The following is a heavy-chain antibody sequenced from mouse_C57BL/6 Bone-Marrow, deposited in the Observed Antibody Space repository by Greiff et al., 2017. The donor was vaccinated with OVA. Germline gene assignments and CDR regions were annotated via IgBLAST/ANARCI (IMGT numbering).Heavy chain of an antibody. Sequence: VQLQQSGAELAKPGASVKLSCKASGYTFTSYWMHWVKQRPGQGLEWIGEIDPSDSYTNYNQKFKGKSTLTVDKSSSTAYMQLSSLTSEDSAVYYCARSEGFITTVVAHFDYWGQGTTLTVSS. CDR3: ARSEGFITTVVAHFDY. V-gene: IGHV1-69*01. D-gene: IGHD1-1*01. J-gene: IGHJ2*01. CDR1: GYTFTSYW. CDR2: IDPSDSYT.